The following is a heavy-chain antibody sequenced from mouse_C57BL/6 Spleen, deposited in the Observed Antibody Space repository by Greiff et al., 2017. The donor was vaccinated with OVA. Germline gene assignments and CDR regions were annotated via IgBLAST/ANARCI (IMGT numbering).Heavy chain of an antibody. V-gene: IGHV1-84*01. CDR3: ARQYCDGRRHYALEG. D-gene: IGHD1-1*01. CDR2: IYPGGGDT. Sequence: VLLVESGPELVKPGASVKISCKASGYTFTDYYMNWVKQRPGQGLEWIGWIYPGGGDTKYNEKFKGKATLTVDTSSSTAYMQLSSLTSEDSAVYFGARQYCDGRRHYALEGWGQGTSVTVSA. CDR1: GYTFTDYY. J-gene: IGHJ4*01.